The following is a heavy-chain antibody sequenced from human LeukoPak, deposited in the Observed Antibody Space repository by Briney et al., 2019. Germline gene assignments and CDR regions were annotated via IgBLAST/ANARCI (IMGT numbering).Heavy chain of an antibody. CDR3: ARENSAAGVSFDI. CDR2: INHSGST. J-gene: IGHJ3*02. Sequence: SETLSLTCAVYGGSFSGYYWSWIRQPPGKGLEWIGEINHSGSTNYNPSLKSRVTMSVDTSKNQFSLKLSSVTAADTAVYYCARENSAAGVSFDIWGQGTMVTVSS. CDR1: GGSFSGYY. D-gene: IGHD6-13*01. V-gene: IGHV4-34*09.